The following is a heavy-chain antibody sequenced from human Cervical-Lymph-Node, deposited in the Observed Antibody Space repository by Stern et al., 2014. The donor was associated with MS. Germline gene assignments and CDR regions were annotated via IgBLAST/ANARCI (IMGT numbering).Heavy chain of an antibody. Sequence: EVQLVQSGAEVKKPGESLKISCKGSGYSFTSYWIGWVRQMPGKGLEWMGIISPGDSDTSYSPSFQGQVTISADKSISTAYLQWSSLKASDTAMYYCARRWGYSGYDFYFDYWGQGTLVTVSS. CDR2: ISPGDSDT. CDR3: ARRWGYSGYDFYFDY. D-gene: IGHD5-12*01. CDR1: GYSFTSYW. J-gene: IGHJ4*02. V-gene: IGHV5-51*01.